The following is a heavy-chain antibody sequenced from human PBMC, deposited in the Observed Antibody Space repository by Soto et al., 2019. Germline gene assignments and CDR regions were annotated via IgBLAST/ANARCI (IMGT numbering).Heavy chain of an antibody. CDR2: IKSKTDGGTT. D-gene: IGHD3-9*01. CDR3: TTAYYDILPPVCY. J-gene: IGHJ4*02. V-gene: IGHV3-15*01. Sequence: EVQLVESGGGLVKPGGSLRLSCAASGFTFSNAWMSWVRQAPGKGLEWVGRIKSKTDGGTTDYAAPVKGRFTISRDDSKNTLYLQMNSLKTEDTAVYYCTTAYYDILPPVCYWGQGTLVTVSS. CDR1: GFTFSNAW.